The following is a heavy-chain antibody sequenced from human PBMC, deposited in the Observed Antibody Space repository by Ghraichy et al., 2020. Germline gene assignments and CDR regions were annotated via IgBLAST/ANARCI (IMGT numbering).Heavy chain of an antibody. CDR3: ASSRALRLGELSWPYGMDV. D-gene: IGHD3-16*02. V-gene: IGHV5-51*01. CDR1: GYSFTSYW. J-gene: IGHJ6*02. CDR2: IYPGDSDT. Sequence: GESLNISCKGSGYSFTSYWIGWVRQMPGKGLEWMGIIYPGDSDTRYSPSFQGQVTISADKSISTAYLQWSSLKASDTAMYYCASSRALRLGELSWPYGMDVWGQGTTVTVSS.